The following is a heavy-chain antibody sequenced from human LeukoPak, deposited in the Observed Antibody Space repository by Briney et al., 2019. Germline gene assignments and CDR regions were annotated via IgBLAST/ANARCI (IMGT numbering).Heavy chain of an antibody. CDR2: ISSTGIYL. Sequence: GGSLRLSCAASEFSVGSNYMNWVRQAPGKGLEWVSSISSTGIYLDYADSVKGRFSISRDNAKNSLYLHLNSLRAGDTAVYYCAREMSGSGKNYWGQGTLVAVSS. V-gene: IGHV3-21*01. CDR3: AREMSGSGKNY. J-gene: IGHJ4*02. D-gene: IGHD3-10*01. CDR1: EFSVGSNY.